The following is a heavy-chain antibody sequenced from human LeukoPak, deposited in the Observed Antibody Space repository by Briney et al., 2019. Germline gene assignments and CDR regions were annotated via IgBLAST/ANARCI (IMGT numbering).Heavy chain of an antibody. V-gene: IGHV3-74*01. CDR2: INSDGSST. CDR1: GFTFSSYA. J-gene: IGHJ4*02. CDR3: ATGPPIMITFGGVIVY. Sequence: GGSLRLSCAASGFTFSSYAMSWVRQAPGKGLVWVSRINSDGSSTSYADSVKGRFTISRDNAKNTLYLQMNSLRAEDTAVYYCATGPPIMITFGGVIVYWGQGTLVTVSS. D-gene: IGHD3-16*02.